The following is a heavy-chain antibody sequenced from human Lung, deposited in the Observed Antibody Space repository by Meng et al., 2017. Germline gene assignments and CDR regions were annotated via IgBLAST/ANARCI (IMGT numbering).Heavy chain of an antibody. V-gene: IGHV1-18*01. D-gene: IGHD6-13*01. CDR1: GYTFIRHG. J-gene: IGHJ4*02. CDR2: ISVHNGNT. Sequence: QVQVVQSGAEVRNPGASVKVSCKTFGYTFIRHGINWVRQAPGQGLEWMGWISVHNGNTNYAEKFQGRVTMTTDTSTNTAYMELRSLTSDDTAVYYCARDLKPEGIATEYLDYWGQGTLVTVSS. CDR3: ARDLKPEGIATEYLDY.